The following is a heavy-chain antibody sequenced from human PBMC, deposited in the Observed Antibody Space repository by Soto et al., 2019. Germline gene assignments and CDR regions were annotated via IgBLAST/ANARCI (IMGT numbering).Heavy chain of an antibody. J-gene: IGHJ6*02. V-gene: IGHV1-69*06. D-gene: IGHD3-22*01. CDR3: AEGGNYYDSRGYSYYYYYGMDV. Sequence: QVQLVQSGAEVKKPGSSVKVSCKASGGTFSSYAISWVRQAPGQGLEWMGGIIPIFGTANYAQKFQGRVTITADKSTSTAYMELGSLRSEDTAVYYCAEGGNYYDSRGYSYYYYYGMDVWGQGTTVTVSS. CDR2: IIPIFGTA. CDR1: GGTFSSYA.